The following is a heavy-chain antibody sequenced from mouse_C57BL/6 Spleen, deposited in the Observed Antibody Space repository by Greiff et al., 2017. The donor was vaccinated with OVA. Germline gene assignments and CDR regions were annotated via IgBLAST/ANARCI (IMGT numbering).Heavy chain of an antibody. D-gene: IGHD1-1*01. CDR3: ARNYYGSNYDWYFDV. CDR1: GFTFSDFY. J-gene: IGHJ1*03. V-gene: IGHV7-1*01. CDR2: SRNKANDYTT. Sequence: EVKVVESGGGLVQSGRSLRLSCATSGFTFSDFYMEWVRQVPGKGLEWIAASRNKANDYTTEYSASGKGRFIVAKDTSQSILYLQMNALRAEDTAIYYCARNYYGSNYDWYFDVWGTGTTVTVSS.